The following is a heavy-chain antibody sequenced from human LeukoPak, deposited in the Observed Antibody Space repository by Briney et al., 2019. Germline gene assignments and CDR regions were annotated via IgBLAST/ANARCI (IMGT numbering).Heavy chain of an antibody. CDR3: ASFLWELRPT. D-gene: IGHD1-26*01. CDR2: ITSSGDTI. Sequence: PGGSLRLSCTTSVFPFSRYSMNWVRQAPGKGLECVSYITSSGDTIYYADSVKGRFTISRDNAKNSVYLQMNSLRAEDTAVYYCASFLWELRPTWGQGTLVTVSS. V-gene: IGHV3-48*01. J-gene: IGHJ4*02. CDR1: VFPFSRYS.